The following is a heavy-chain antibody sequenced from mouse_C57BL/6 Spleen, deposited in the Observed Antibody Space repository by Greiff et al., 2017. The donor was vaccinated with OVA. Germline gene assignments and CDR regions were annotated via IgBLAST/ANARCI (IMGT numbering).Heavy chain of an antibody. CDR1: GFTFSSYA. Sequence: EVQGVESGGGLVKPGGSLKLSCAASGFTFSSYAMSWVRQTPEKRLEWVATISDGGSYTYYPDNVKGRFTISRDNAKNNLYLQMSHLKSEDTAMYYCARDRLAWFAYWGQGTLVTVSA. J-gene: IGHJ3*01. CDR3: ARDRLAWFAY. V-gene: IGHV5-4*01. CDR2: ISDGGSYT.